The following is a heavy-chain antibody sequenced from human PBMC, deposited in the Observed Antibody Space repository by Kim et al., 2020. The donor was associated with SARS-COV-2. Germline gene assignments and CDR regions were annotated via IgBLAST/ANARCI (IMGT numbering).Heavy chain of an antibody. Sequence: GRFSISRDNSKNTLYRQMNSMRAEDTAVYYCAKGKRPYYYGSGSYAAIDYWGQGTLVTVSS. D-gene: IGHD3-10*01. CDR3: AKGKRPYYYGSGSYAAIDY. J-gene: IGHJ4*02. V-gene: IGHV3-23*01.